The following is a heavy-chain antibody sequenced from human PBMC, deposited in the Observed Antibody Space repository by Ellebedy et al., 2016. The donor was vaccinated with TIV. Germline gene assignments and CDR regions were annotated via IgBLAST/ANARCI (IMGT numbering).Heavy chain of an antibody. D-gene: IGHD5-18*01. CDR3: ARGRSKDTAMDY. CDR2: MNPNSGNT. V-gene: IGHV1-8*01. Sequence: ASVKVSXKASGYTFTSYDINWVRQATGQGLEWMGWMNPNSGNTGYAQKFQGRVTMTRNTSISTAYMELSSLRSEDTAVYYCARGRSKDTAMDYWGQGTLVTVSS. CDR1: GYTFTSYD. J-gene: IGHJ4*02.